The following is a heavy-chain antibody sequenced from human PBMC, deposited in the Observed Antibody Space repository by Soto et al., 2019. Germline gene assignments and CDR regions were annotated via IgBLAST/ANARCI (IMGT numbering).Heavy chain of an antibody. Sequence: QVQLVESGGGVVQPGRSLRLSCAASGFTFSSYAMHWVRQAPGKGLEWVAVISYDGRNKYYADSVKGRFTISRDNSKNTLYLQMNSLRAEDTAVYYCARDQGYYDFWSGYPLSDYYYGMDVWGQGTTVTVSS. CDR2: ISYDGRNK. J-gene: IGHJ6*02. CDR1: GFTFSSYA. CDR3: ARDQGYYDFWSGYPLSDYYYGMDV. D-gene: IGHD3-3*01. V-gene: IGHV3-30-3*01.